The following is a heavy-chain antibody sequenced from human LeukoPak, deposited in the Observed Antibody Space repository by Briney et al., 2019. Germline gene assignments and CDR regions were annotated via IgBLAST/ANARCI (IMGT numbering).Heavy chain of an antibody. CDR3: ARVMGRYCSSNSCYVDY. CDR1: GLTFIKYS. D-gene: IGHD2-2*01. V-gene: IGHV3-23*01. CDR2: ITGSGAFT. J-gene: IGHJ4*02. Sequence: GRSLRLSCAASGLTFIKYSMTWVRQAPGKGLEWVSAITGSGAFTDYADSVKGRFTISRDNSKNMLYLQMNSLRAEDTAVYYCARVMGRYCSSNSCYVDYWGQGTLVTVAS.